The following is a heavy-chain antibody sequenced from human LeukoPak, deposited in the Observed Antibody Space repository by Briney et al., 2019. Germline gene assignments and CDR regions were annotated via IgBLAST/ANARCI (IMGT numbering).Heavy chain of an antibody. CDR3: ARTWGAADS. CDR2: ISSGGTSI. V-gene: IGHV3-11*04. CDR1: GFSFSDYY. D-gene: IGHD3-16*01. J-gene: IGHJ4*02. Sequence: GGSLRLSCAASGFSFSDYYMSWIRQAPGKGLEWASYISSGGTSIYYADSVRGRFTISRDNAENSLYLQMTSLRVDDTAVYYCARTWGAADSWGQGALVTVSS.